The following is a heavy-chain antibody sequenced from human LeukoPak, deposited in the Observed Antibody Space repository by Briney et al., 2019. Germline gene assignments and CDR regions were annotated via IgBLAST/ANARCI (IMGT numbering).Heavy chain of an antibody. CDR1: GFTFDDYG. J-gene: IGHJ4*02. D-gene: IGHD3-10*01. CDR3: AKLGGYYPSTTNY. CDR2: INWNGGST. Sequence: GGSLRLSCAASGFTFDDYGMSWVRQAPGKGLEWVSGINWNGGSTGYADSVKGRFTISRDNAKNSLYLQMNSLRAEDTAVYYCAKLGGYYPSTTNYWGQGTLVTVSS. V-gene: IGHV3-20*04.